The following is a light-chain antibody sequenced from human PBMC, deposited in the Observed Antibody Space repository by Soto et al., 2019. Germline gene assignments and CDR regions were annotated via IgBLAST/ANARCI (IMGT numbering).Light chain of an antibody. Sequence: EIVLTQSPATLALSPGERATLSCRATENLRTFLAWDQQKAGQAPRLLIDDASNRATGIPNMFSGSGSGTDFTLTISNLEPEDAAVYYCQQRCNWPLTFGGGTKVDIK. CDR2: DAS. CDR1: ENLRTF. V-gene: IGKV3-11*01. J-gene: IGKJ4*01. CDR3: QQRCNWPLT.